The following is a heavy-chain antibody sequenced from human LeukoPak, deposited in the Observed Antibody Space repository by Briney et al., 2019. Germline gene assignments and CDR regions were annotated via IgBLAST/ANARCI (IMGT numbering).Heavy chain of an antibody. CDR3: ATDRNGGKYYDY. D-gene: IGHD1-26*01. J-gene: IGHJ4*02. Sequence: GGSLRLSCAASGLNFRNYGMHWVRQAPGKGLEWVAVIWYDGSNQYYVDSVKGRFTVSKDNAKNMLYLQMDSLRAEDTAVYYCATDRNGGKYYDYWGQGTLVTVSS. V-gene: IGHV3-33*01. CDR1: GLNFRNYG. CDR2: IWYDGSNQ.